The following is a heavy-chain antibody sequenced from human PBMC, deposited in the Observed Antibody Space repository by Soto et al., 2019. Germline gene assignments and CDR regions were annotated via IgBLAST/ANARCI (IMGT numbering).Heavy chain of an antibody. CDR2: IYYSGST. Sequence: SETLSLTCTVSGGSISSYYWSWIRQPPGKGLEWIGYIYYSGSTNYNPSLKSRVTISVDTSKNQFSLKLSSVTAADTAVYYCARETNLKNDYWGQGTLVTVSS. J-gene: IGHJ4*02. CDR1: GGSISSYY. CDR3: ARETNLKNDY. V-gene: IGHV4-59*01.